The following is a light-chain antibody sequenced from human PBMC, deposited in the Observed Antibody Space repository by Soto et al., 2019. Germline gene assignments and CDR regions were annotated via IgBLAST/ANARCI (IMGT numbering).Light chain of an antibody. CDR2: GAS. Sequence: VFPQAPGSLCMSACERGALTCRAIQFVRSSALAWYVLRPVQAPRILIYGASPRATGMSVRFSVSGYGTEFTFTISSLLCEDVAFDFCKQYNYWPPWAFSQGTKVDIK. CDR1: QFVRSS. CDR3: KQYNYWPPWA. J-gene: IGKJ1*01. V-gene: IGKV3-15*01.